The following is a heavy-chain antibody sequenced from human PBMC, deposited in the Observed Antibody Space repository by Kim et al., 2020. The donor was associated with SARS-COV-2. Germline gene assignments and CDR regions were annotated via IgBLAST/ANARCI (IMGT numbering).Heavy chain of an antibody. CDR3: ARETAVTGEYYFDF. CDR1: GFTFSDYW. D-gene: IGHD6-19*01. V-gene: IGHV3-74*01. Sequence: GGSLRLSCAASGFTFSDYWMHWVRQAPGSGLVWVSGIKRDGSGPTYADSVKGRFTISRDNAKNTLYLQMNSLTDEDTAMYYCARETAVTGEYYFDFWGQGSLATVSS. CDR2: IKRDGSGP. J-gene: IGHJ4*02.